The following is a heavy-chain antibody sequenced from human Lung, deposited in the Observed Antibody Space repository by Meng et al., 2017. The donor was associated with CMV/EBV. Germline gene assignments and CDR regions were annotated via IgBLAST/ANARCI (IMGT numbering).Heavy chain of an antibody. CDR3: VRDLPPYYDFLSGFFDF. V-gene: IGHV3-21*01. J-gene: IGHJ4*02. CDR1: GFPLSGYC. Sequence: GESLILSCPASGFPLSGYCMNWVRQAPGKGLEWVSSIISSSTYIYYADSVKGRFTILRDNAKNSLYLEMNSLSAEDTAVYYCVRDLPPYYDFLSGFFDFWGQGTLVTVSS. D-gene: IGHD3-3*01. CDR2: IISSSTYI.